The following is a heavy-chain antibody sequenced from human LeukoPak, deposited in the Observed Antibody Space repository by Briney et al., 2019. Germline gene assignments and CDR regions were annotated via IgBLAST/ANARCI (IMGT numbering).Heavy chain of an antibody. V-gene: IGHV3-21*01. D-gene: IGHD4-17*01. CDR2: ISSSSSYI. CDR1: GFTFSSYS. CDR3: AGDDYGDRAFYMDV. Sequence: GGSLRLSCAASGFTFSSYSMNWVRQAPGKGLEWVSSISSSSSYIYYADSVKGRFTISRDNAKNSLYLQMNSLRAEDTAVYYCAGDDYGDRAFYMDVWGKGTTVTVSS. J-gene: IGHJ6*03.